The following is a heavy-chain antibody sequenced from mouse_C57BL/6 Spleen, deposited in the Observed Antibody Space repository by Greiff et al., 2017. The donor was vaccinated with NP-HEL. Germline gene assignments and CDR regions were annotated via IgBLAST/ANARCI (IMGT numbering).Heavy chain of an antibody. J-gene: IGHJ2*01. Sequence: EVQLQQSGPELVKPGASVKISCKASGYTFTDYYMNWVKQSHGKSLEWIGDINPNNGGTSYNQKFKGKATLTVDTSSSTAYMELRSLTSEDSAVYYCARWVYEDYWGQGTTLTVSS. V-gene: IGHV1-26*01. CDR3: ARWVYEDY. D-gene: IGHD2-12*01. CDR2: INPNNGGT. CDR1: GYTFTDYY.